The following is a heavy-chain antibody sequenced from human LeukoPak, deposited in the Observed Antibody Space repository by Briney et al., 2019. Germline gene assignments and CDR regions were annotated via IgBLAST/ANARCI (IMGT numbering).Heavy chain of an antibody. CDR3: AREGPLGYCSSTSCYSFDY. J-gene: IGHJ4*02. Sequence: ASVKVSCKASGYTFTGYYMHWVRQAPGQGLEWMGWINPNSGCTNYAQKFQGRVTMTRDTSMSTAYMELSRLRSDDTAVYYCAREGPLGYCSSTSCYSFDYWGQGNLVTVSS. D-gene: IGHD2-2*02. V-gene: IGHV1-2*02. CDR1: GYTFTGYY. CDR2: INPNSGCT.